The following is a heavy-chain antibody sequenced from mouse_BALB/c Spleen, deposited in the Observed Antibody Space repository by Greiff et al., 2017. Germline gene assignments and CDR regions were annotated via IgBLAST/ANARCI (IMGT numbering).Heavy chain of an antibody. V-gene: IGHV5-6-5*01. CDR3: ARGYRYDEGFAY. CDR1: GFTFSSYA. Sequence: EVMLVESGGGLVKPGGSLKLSCAASGFTFSSYAMSWVRQTPEKRLEWVASISSGGSTYYPDSVKGRFTISRDNARNILYLQMSSLRSEDTAMYYCARGYRYDEGFAYWGQGTLVTVSA. CDR2: ISSGGST. J-gene: IGHJ3*01. D-gene: IGHD2-14*01.